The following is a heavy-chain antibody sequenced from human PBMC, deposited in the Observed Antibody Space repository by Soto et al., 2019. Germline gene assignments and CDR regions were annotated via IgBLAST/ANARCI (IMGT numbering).Heavy chain of an antibody. CDR2: IGGTGGTT. J-gene: IGHJ4*02. D-gene: IGHD4-17*01. V-gene: IGHV3-23*01. CDR3: AKGYGDYVREVAH. Sequence: DVQLLESGGALVQPGASLRLSCATSGFAFTSYAMSWVRQAPGKGLEWVSTIGGTGGTTYYADSVKGRFTISKDDSKKPGELEMNSLGAEDTCIYYCAKGYGDYVREVAHWGQGTLVTVSS. CDR1: GFAFTSYA.